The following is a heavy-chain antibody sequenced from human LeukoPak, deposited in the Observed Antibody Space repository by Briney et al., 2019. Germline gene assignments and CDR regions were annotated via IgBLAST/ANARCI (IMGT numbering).Heavy chain of an antibody. J-gene: IGHJ6*03. CDR1: GFTFSSYA. D-gene: IGHD6-13*01. CDR2: INHSGST. V-gene: IGHV4-34*01. CDR3: ASRRSSQSRYYYYYMDV. Sequence: GSLRLSCAASGFTFSSYAMTWIRQPPGKGLEWIGEINHSGSTNYNPSLKSRVTISVDTSKNQFSLKLSSVTAADTAVYYCASRRSSQSRYYYYYMDVWGKGTTVTVSS.